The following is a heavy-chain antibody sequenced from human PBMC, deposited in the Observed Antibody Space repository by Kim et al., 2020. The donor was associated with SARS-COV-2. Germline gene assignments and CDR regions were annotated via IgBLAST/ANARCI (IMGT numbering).Heavy chain of an antibody. CDR1: GGTFSSYA. V-gene: IGHV1-69*13. CDR3: AREGCSSTSCYDYYYYYGIEY. J-gene: IGHJ6*02. CDR2: IIPIFGTA. D-gene: IGHD2-2*01. Sequence: SVKVSCKASGGTFSSYAISWVRQAPGQGLEWMGGIIPIFGTANYAQKFQGRVTITADESTSTAYMELSSLRSEDTAVYYCAREGCSSTSCYDYYYYYGIEYWSEATTVTV.